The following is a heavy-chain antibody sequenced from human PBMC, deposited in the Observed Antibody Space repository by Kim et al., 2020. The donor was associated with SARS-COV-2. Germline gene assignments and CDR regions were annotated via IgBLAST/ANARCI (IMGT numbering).Heavy chain of an antibody. Sequence: GGSLRLSCAASGFTFSSYAMHWVRQAPGKGLEWVAVISYDGSNKYYADSVKGRFTISRDNSKNTLYLQMNSLRAEDTAVYYCARDFQLWLNGMDVWGQGTTVTVSS. CDR3: ARDFQLWLNGMDV. CDR2: ISYDGSNK. J-gene: IGHJ6*02. CDR1: GFTFSSYA. D-gene: IGHD5-18*01. V-gene: IGHV3-30-3*01.